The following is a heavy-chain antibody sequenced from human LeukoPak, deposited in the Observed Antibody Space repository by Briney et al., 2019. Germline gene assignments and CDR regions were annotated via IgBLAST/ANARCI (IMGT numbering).Heavy chain of an antibody. CDR2: INHSGST. Sequence: SETLSLTCTVSGGSISSSYWSWIRQPPGKGLEWIGEINHSGSTNYNPSLKSRVTISVDTSKNQFSLKLSSVTAADTAVYYCARRGSVVPAAMRGWYYFDYWGQGTLVTVSS. D-gene: IGHD2-2*01. V-gene: IGHV4-34*01. CDR3: ARRGSVVPAAMRGWYYFDY. CDR1: GGSISSSY. J-gene: IGHJ4*02.